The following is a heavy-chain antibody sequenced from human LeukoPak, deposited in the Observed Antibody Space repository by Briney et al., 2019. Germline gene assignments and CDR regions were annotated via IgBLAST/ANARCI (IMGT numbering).Heavy chain of an antibody. V-gene: IGHV1-46*01. Sequence: ASVNVSFKASGYTFTSYYMHWVRQAPGQGLEGMGIINPSDGSTNYAQRFQGRVTMTRDTSTSTVYMELSSLRSEDTGVYYCARDGVGSGWYRVFDSWGQGTLVTVSS. J-gene: IGHJ4*02. CDR3: ARDGVGSGWYRVFDS. D-gene: IGHD6-19*01. CDR1: GYTFTSYY. CDR2: INPSDGST.